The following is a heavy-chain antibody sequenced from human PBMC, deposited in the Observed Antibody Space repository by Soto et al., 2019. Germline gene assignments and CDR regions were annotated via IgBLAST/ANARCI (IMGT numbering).Heavy chain of an antibody. CDR2: ISSTTNYI. CDR1: GFTFTRYS. Sequence: GGSLRLSCAASGFTFTRYSMNWVRQAPGKGLEWVSSISSTTNYIYYGDSMKGRFTISRDNAKNSLYLEMNSLRAEDTAVYYCARESQDLTSNFDYWGQGPLVTVSS. CDR3: ARESQDLTSNFDY. V-gene: IGHV3-21*06. J-gene: IGHJ4*02.